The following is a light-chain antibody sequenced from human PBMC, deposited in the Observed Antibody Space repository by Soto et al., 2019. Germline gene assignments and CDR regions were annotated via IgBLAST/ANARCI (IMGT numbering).Light chain of an antibody. J-gene: IGLJ1*01. Sequence: QSALTQPPSASGSPGQSVTISCTGTKNDIGVYDFVSWYQHHPGKAPRLIIYEVVQRPSGVPDRFSGSKSGNTASLTVSGLQAADEADYFCKSYAGSNTYVFGSGPKVTVL. V-gene: IGLV2-8*01. CDR3: KSYAGSNTYV. CDR1: KNDIGVYDF. CDR2: EVV.